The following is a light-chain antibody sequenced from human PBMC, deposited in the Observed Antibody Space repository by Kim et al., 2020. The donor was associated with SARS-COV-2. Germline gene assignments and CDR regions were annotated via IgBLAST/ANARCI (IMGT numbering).Light chain of an antibody. CDR3: QQRANWVT. CDR1: SVSTY. J-gene: IGKJ4*01. V-gene: IGKV3-11*01. Sequence: SVSTYLAWYQQKPGQAPRLLIYDASNRATAIPARFSGSGSGTDFTLTISSLQPEDFAVYYCQQRANWVTFGGGTKVDIK. CDR2: DAS.